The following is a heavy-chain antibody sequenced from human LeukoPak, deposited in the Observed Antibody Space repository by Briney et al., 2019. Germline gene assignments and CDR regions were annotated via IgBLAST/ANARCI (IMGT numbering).Heavy chain of an antibody. J-gene: IGHJ4*02. D-gene: IGHD3-22*01. CDR3: ARAPYYDSSGYLDY. Sequence: GGSLRLSLAASGFPFTTDALHWVRQAPGKGLEWVALMSYDGTNKFYGRSVRGRLTISIDKSKNILYLQMDSTRIEDTAAYYCARAPYYDSSGYLDYWGQGTLVTVSS. CDR1: GFPFTTDA. V-gene: IGHV3-30-3*01. CDR2: MSYDGTNK.